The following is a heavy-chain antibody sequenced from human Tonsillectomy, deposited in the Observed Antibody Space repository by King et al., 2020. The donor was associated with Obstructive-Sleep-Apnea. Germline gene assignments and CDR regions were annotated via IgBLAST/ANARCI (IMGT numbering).Heavy chain of an antibody. J-gene: IGHJ4*02. D-gene: IGHD5-12*01. Sequence: VQLVESGGGLVKPGGSLRLSCAASGFTFSSYSMNWVRQAPGKGLEWVSSISSSSSYIYYADSVKGRFTISRDNAKNSLYLQMNSLRAEDTAVYYCAGYTNIVAVDYWGQGTLVTVSS. CDR1: GFTFSSYS. CDR2: ISSSSSYI. CDR3: AGYTNIVAVDY. V-gene: IGHV3-21*01.